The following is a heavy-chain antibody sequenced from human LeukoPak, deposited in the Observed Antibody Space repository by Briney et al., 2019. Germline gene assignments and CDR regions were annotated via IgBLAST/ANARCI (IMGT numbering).Heavy chain of an antibody. CDR3: ARVGSGYNGGY. V-gene: IGHV3-74*01. Sequence: TGGSLRLSCAASGFTFSSHWMHWVRQAPGKGLVWVSRINSDGSSTSYADSVKGRFTISRDNAKNTLYLQMNSLRAEDTAVYYCARVGSGYNGGYWGQGTLVTVSS. J-gene: IGHJ4*02. CDR1: GFTFSSHW. D-gene: IGHD5-24*01. CDR2: INSDGSST.